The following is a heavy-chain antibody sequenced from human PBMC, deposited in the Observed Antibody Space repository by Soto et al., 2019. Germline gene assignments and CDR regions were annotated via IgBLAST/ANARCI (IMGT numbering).Heavy chain of an antibody. CDR3: ARVLAVAATGWFDP. V-gene: IGHV1-18*01. Sequence: ASVKVSCKASGYTFTSYGISWVRQAPGQGLEWMGWISAYNGNTNYAQKLQGRVTMTTDTSTSTAYMELRSLRSDDTAVYYCARVLAVAATGWFDPWGQGALVTVSS. D-gene: IGHD6-19*01. CDR1: GYTFTSYG. J-gene: IGHJ5*02. CDR2: ISAYNGNT.